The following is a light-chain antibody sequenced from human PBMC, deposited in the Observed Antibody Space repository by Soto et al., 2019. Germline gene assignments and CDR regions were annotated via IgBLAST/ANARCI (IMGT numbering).Light chain of an antibody. V-gene: IGLV2-14*01. CDR1: SSDVGGYNY. J-gene: IGLJ2*01. CDR3: RSYTSSSTPLV. Sequence: QYALTQPASVSGSPGQSITISCTGTSSDVGGYNYVSWYQQHPGKAPKLMIYDVSNRPSGVSNRFSGSKSGNTASLTIAGLQAEDEADYYCRSYTSSSTPLVFGGGTKLTVL. CDR2: DVS.